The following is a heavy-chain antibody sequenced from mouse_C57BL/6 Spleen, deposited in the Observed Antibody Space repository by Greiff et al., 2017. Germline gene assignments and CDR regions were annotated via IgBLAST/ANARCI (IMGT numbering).Heavy chain of an antibody. CDR2: ISYDGSN. J-gene: IGHJ2*01. Sequence: EVQLQESGPGLVKPSQSLSLTCSVTGYSITSGYYWNWIRQFPGNKLEWMGYISYDGSNNYNPSLKNRISITRDTSKNQFCLKLNSVTTEDTATYYCARSYPYCFDYWGQGTTLTVSS. CDR3: ARSYPYCFDY. CDR1: GYSITSGYY. V-gene: IGHV3-6*01. D-gene: IGHD5-1-1*01.